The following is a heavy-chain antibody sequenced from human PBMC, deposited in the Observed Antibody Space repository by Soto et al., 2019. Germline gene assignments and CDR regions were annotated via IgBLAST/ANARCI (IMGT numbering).Heavy chain of an antibody. CDR3: ARDRMGIQLWSYFDY. CDR1: GGTFSSYA. V-gene: IGHV1-69*01. CDR2: IIPIFGTA. D-gene: IGHD5-18*01. J-gene: IGHJ4*02. Sequence: QVQLVQSGAEVKKPGSSVKVSCKASGGTFSSYAISWVRQAPGQGLEWMGGIIPIFGTANYAQKFQGRVTITADESTRTAYMELSSLRSEDTAVYYCARDRMGIQLWSYFDYWGQGTLVTVSS.